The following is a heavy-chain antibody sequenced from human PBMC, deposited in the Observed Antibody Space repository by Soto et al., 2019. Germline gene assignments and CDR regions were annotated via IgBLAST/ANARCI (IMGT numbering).Heavy chain of an antibody. V-gene: IGHV2-26*01. CDR2: IFSNDEK. CDR3: ARLESCDYGMDV. CDR1: GFSLSNARMG. J-gene: IGHJ6*02. Sequence: QVTLKESGPVLVKPTETLTLTCTVSGFSLSNARMGVSWIRQPPGKALEWLAHIFSNDEKSYSTSLKSRLTISKDTSKGEVVLTMTNMDRVDTATYDGARLESCDYGMDVWGQGTTVTVSS.